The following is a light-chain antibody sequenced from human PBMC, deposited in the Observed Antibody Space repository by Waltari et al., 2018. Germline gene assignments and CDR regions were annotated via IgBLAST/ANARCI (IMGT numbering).Light chain of an antibody. CDR2: DAS. Sequence: IVLTQSPATLSLSPGERATLSCRASQRVSSYLAWYQQKPGQAPRLLIYDASNRATGIPARFSGSGSGTDFTLTISSLEPEDFAVYYCQQRSNWPPLTFGGGTKVEIK. CDR3: QQRSNWPPLT. V-gene: IGKV3-11*01. J-gene: IGKJ4*01. CDR1: QRVSSY.